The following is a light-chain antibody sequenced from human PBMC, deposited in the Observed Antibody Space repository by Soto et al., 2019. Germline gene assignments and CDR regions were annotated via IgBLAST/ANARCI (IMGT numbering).Light chain of an antibody. CDR3: QQRHIWPPT. CDR1: QTVSSY. V-gene: IGKV3-11*01. J-gene: IGKJ4*01. CDR2: DAS. Sequence: EIVLTQSPATLSLSPGERATLSCRASQTVSSYLAWYQQKPGQAPRLLIYDASNRATGIPARFSGSGSGTDFTLTISSLEPEDFAVYNCQQRHIWPPTFGGGTKVEIK.